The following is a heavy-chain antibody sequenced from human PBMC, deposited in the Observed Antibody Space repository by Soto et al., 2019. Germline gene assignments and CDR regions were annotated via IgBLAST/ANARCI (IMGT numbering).Heavy chain of an antibody. V-gene: IGHV3-23*01. CDR2: IRDAGANT. D-gene: IGHD5-12*01. Sequence: GGSLRLSCVASGFTFSSYAMGWVRQAPGKGLEWVSAIRDAGANTYYADSVKGRFTVSRDNSKNTLYLQMNSLRAEDTAVYYCAKYGLSTIGLFDYWGQGTLVTVSS. CDR3: AKYGLSTIGLFDY. J-gene: IGHJ4*02. CDR1: GFTFSSYA.